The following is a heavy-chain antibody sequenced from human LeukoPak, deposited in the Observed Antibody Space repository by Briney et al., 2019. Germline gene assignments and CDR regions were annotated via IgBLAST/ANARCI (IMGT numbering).Heavy chain of an antibody. CDR2: IYSSGST. V-gene: IGHV4-4*07. D-gene: IGHD3-10*01. CDR1: GGSINDYY. J-gene: IGHJ6*03. Sequence: PSETLSLTCNVSGGSINDYYWSWIRQSAGKGLEWLGRIYSSGSTNDNPSFKRRVTMSVDTSANQVSLKLLSVTAADTGVYFCAREGKWFRSYYYYTDVWGEGTMVTVSS. CDR3: AREGKWFRSYYYYTDV.